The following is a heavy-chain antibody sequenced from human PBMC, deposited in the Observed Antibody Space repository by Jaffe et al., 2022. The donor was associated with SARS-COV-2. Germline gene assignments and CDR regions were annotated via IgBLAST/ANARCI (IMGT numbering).Heavy chain of an antibody. D-gene: IGHD6-19*01. Sequence: QVQLVQSGAEVKKPGASVKVSCKTSGFTFTTYAMHWVRQAPGQRLEWMGWINTDNGKTKYSQDFQGRVAITRDTSASTAYMELSSLRSEDTAVYFCAREATVSAWRNFDHWGQGTLVTISS. CDR1: GFTFTTYA. V-gene: IGHV1-3*04. CDR3: AREATVSAWRNFDH. J-gene: IGHJ4*02. CDR2: INTDNGKT.